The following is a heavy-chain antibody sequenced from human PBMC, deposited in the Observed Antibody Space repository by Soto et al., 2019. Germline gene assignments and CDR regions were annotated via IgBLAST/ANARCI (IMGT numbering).Heavy chain of an antibody. CDR2: INPATGAA. CDR1: GYPVTAYY. J-gene: IGHJ3*02. D-gene: IGHD3-3*01. V-gene: IGHV1-2*02. CDR3: ARGGGVGVAGSAAFDM. Sequence: QLHLVQSGAVVKKPGASVTVSCSASGYPVTAYYMHWVRQAPGRGLEWMGGINPATGAAKYTQTFQGRVTITRDTATITVFMELSCLTSWDTAVFYCARGGGVGVAGSAAFDMWGQGTLVTVSS.